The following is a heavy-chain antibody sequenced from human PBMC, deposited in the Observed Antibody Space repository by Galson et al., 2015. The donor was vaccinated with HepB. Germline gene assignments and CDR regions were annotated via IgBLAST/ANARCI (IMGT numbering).Heavy chain of an antibody. V-gene: IGHV3-7*03. Sequence: SLRLSCAASGFRFSGYWMSWVRQVPGKGLEWVANINQDESQKYYVDSVKGRFTVSRDNAKNSVDLQMNSLRAEDTAVYYCTRDHQGPYKYHLEDWGQGSLVAVSS. D-gene: IGHD5-24*01. CDR3: TRDHQGPYKYHLED. CDR1: GFRFSGYW. J-gene: IGHJ4*02. CDR2: INQDESQK.